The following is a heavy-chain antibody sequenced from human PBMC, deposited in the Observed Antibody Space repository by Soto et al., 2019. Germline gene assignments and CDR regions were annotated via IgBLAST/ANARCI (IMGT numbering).Heavy chain of an antibody. CDR3: VAKKSGYDIDY. D-gene: IGHD5-12*01. V-gene: IGHV1-69*01. J-gene: IGHJ4*02. CDR1: GGTFSSYA. Sequence: QVQLVQSGAEVKKPGSSVKVSCKASGGTFSSYAISWVRQAPGQGLEWMGGIIPIFGTANYAQKFQGRVTITADESTSTAYMERSSMRSEYTAVYYCVAKKSGYDIDYWGQGTLVTVSS. CDR2: IIPIFGTA.